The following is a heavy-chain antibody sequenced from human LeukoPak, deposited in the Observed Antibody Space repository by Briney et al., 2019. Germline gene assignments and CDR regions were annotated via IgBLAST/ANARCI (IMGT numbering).Heavy chain of an antibody. CDR3: ARGMRWLQTRGGFDY. Sequence: SETLSLTCTVSGGSISSSSYYWGWIRQPPGKGLEWIGSIYYSGSTYYNPSLKSRVTISVDTSKNQFSLKLSSVTAADTAVYYCARGMRWLQTRGGFDYWGQGTLVTVSS. CDR1: GGSISSSSYY. J-gene: IGHJ4*02. D-gene: IGHD5-24*01. V-gene: IGHV4-39*07. CDR2: IYYSGST.